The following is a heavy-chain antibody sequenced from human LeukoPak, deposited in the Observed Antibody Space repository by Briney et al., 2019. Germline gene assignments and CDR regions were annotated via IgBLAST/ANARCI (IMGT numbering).Heavy chain of an antibody. CDR1: GFTFSSYG. J-gene: IGHJ4*02. Sequence: PGRSLRLSCAASGFTFSSYGMHWVRQAPGKGLEWVAVISYDGSNKYYADSVKGRFTISRDNSKNTLYLQMNSLRAEDTAVYYCAKDRLLWVGELLAPSDYWGQGTLVTVSS. CDR2: ISYDGSNK. D-gene: IGHD3-10*01. CDR3: AKDRLLWVGELLAPSDY. V-gene: IGHV3-30*18.